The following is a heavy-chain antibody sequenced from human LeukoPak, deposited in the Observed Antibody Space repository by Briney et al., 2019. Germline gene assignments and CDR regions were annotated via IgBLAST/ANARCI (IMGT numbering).Heavy chain of an antibody. D-gene: IGHD3-10*01. CDR3: ARADGSGSPHFDY. CDR1: GGSISSYY. CDR2: IYYSGST. V-gene: IGHV4-59*01. Sequence: SETLSLTCTVSGGSISSYYWSWIRQPPGKGLEWIGYIYYSGSTNYNPSLKSRVTISVDTSKNQFSLKLSSVTAADTAVYYCARADGSGSPHFDYWGQGTLVTVSS. J-gene: IGHJ4*02.